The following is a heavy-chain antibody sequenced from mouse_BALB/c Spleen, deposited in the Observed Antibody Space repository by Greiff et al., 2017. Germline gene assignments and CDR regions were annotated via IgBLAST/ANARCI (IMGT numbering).Heavy chain of an antibody. D-gene: IGHD2-1*01. CDR3: ARMALWYHMDY. CDR2: IYPYNGGT. J-gene: IGHJ4*01. Sequence: EVQLQQSGPELVKPGASVKISCKASGYTFTDYNMHWVKQSHGKSLEWIGYIYPYNGGTGYNQKFKSKATLTVDNSSSTAYMELRSLTSEDSAVYYCARMALWYHMDYWGQGTSVTVSS. V-gene: IGHV1S29*02. CDR1: GYTFTDYN.